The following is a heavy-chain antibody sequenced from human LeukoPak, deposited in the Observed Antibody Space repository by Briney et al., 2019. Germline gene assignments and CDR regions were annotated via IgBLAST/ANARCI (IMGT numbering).Heavy chain of an antibody. V-gene: IGHV3-48*03. CDR1: GFTFTSYE. J-gene: IGHJ4*02. Sequence: GGSLRLSCVVSGFTFTSYEMNWVRQAPGKGLEWVSYIRRSGDYIYYTDSVKGRLTISRDNAKNSLSLQMNSLRADDTAVYYWARGSTSSQHFDDWGQGTLVTVSS. D-gene: IGHD6-13*01. CDR3: ARGSTSSQHFDD. CDR2: IRRSGDYI.